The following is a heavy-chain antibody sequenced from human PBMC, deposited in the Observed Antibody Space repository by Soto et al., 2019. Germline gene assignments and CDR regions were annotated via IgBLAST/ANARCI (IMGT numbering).Heavy chain of an antibody. CDR3: ARDGNLGYCGSSSCPYYMDV. CDR1: GGTFSSYT. D-gene: IGHD2-2*01. Sequence: QVQLVQSGAEVKKPWSSVKVSCKASGGTFSSYTISWVRQAPGQGLEWMGRIIPILGIANYAQKFKGRVTITADKPTSPAYMELSSLRSEDTAVYYCARDGNLGYCGSSSCPYYMDVWGKGTTVTVSS. CDR2: IIPILGIA. J-gene: IGHJ6*03. V-gene: IGHV1-69*08.